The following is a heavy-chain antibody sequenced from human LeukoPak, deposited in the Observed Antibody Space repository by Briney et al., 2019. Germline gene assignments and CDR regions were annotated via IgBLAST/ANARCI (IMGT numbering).Heavy chain of an antibody. D-gene: IGHD3-3*01. CDR3: AKTGFSMSYDFWSGRQIYFDS. CDR1: GFTFSSYA. V-gene: IGHV3-23*01. CDR2: ISGSGGST. Sequence: GGSLRLSCAASGFTFSSYAMSWVRQAPGKGLGWGSAISGSGGSTYYADSVKGRFTISRDNSKNTLFLQMNSLRAEDAAFYYCAKTGFSMSYDFWSGRQIYFDSWGQGTLVTVSS. J-gene: IGHJ4*02.